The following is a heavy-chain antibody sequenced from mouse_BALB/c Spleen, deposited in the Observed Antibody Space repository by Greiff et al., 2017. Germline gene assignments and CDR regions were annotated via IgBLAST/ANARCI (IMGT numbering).Heavy chain of an antibody. D-gene: IGHD2-1*01. CDR2: INPYNVGT. Sequence: VQLQQSGPELVKPGASVKMSCKASGYTFTSYVMHWVKQKPGQGLEWIGYINPYNVGTKYNEKFKGKATLTSDKSSSTAYMELSSLTSEDSAVYYCARKKLDYGNPWFAYWGQGTLVTVSA. CDR1: GYTFTSYV. J-gene: IGHJ3*01. V-gene: IGHV1-14*01. CDR3: ARKKLDYGNPWFAY.